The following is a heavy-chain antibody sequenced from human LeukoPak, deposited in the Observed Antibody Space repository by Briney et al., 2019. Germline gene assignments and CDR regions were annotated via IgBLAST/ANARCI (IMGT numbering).Heavy chain of an antibody. Sequence: PGGSLRLSCAASGFTFSSYSMNWVRQAPGKGLEWVSYISSSSSSIYYANSVKGRFTISRDNAKSSLYLQMNSLRDEDTAVYYCARRDYGSGIFGYWGQGTLVIVSS. CDR3: ARRDYGSGIFGY. CDR2: ISSSSSSI. CDR1: GFTFSSYS. D-gene: IGHD3-10*01. V-gene: IGHV3-48*02. J-gene: IGHJ4*02.